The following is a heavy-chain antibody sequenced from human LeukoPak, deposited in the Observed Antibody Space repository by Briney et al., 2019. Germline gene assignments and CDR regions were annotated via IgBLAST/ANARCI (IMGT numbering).Heavy chain of an antibody. CDR3: VRGTGY. CDR2: ISSNGDNT. Sequence: QPGGSLRLSCSVSGFTFSTYVMHWVRQAPGKGLEYDSAISSNGDNTYYADSVKGRFTISRDNSKNTLYLQMSSLRAGDTAVYYCVRGTGYWGQGTLVTVSS. V-gene: IGHV3-64D*06. CDR1: GFTFSTYV. J-gene: IGHJ4*02.